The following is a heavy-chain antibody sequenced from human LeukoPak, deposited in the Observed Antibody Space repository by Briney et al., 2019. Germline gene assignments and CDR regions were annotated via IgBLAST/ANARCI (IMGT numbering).Heavy chain of an antibody. CDR1: GFTFSGYA. D-gene: IGHD3-22*01. CDR3: ARDVGYYDSSGYLFFGMDV. CDR2: INWNGGST. J-gene: IGHJ6*02. V-gene: IGHV3-20*01. Sequence: GGSLRLSCAASGFTFSGYAMNWVRQAPGKGLEWVSGINWNGGSTGYADSVKGRFTISRDNAKNSLYLQMNSLRAEDTALYHCARDVGYYDSSGYLFFGMDVWGQGTTVTVSS.